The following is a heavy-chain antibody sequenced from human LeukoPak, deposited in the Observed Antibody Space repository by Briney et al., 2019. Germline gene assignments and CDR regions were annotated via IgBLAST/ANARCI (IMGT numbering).Heavy chain of an antibody. D-gene: IGHD6-19*01. V-gene: IGHV3-23*01. CDR1: GFTLSSYA. CDR2: ISGSDGST. CDR3: ARSVAENY. J-gene: IGHJ4*02. Sequence: GGSLRLSCAASGFTLSSYAMSWVRLAPGKGLEWFSAISGSDGSTYYADSVKGRFTISRDNSKNTLYLQMNSLRAEDTAVYYCARSVAENYWGQGTLVTVSS.